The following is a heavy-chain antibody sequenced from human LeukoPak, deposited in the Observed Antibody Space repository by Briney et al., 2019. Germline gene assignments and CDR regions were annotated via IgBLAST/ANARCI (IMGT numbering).Heavy chain of an antibody. Sequence: SVKVSCKASGYTFTSYGISWVRQAPGQGLEWMGGIIPIFGTANYAQKFQGRVTITADESTSTAYMELSSLRSEDTAVYYCARGGYCSSTSCYFLLDYWGQGTLVTVSS. CDR1: GYTFTSYG. CDR2: IIPIFGTA. J-gene: IGHJ4*02. D-gene: IGHD2-2*01. V-gene: IGHV1-69*13. CDR3: ARGGYCSSTSCYFLLDY.